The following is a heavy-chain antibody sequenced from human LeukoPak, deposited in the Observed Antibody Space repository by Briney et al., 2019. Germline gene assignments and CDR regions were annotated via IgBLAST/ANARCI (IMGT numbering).Heavy chain of an antibody. CDR3: ARGFYDILTGAIAD. V-gene: IGHV3-21*01. CDR2: ISSSSSYI. D-gene: IGHD3-9*01. Sequence: GGSLRLSCAASGFTFSSYSMNWVRQAPGKGLEWVSSISSSSSYIYYADSVKGRFTISRDNAKNSLYLQMNSLRAEDTAVYYCARGFYDILTGAIADWGQGTLVTVSS. J-gene: IGHJ4*02. CDR1: GFTFSSYS.